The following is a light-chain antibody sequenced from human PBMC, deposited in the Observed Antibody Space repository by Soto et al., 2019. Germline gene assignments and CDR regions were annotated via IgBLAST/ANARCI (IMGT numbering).Light chain of an antibody. CDR2: AAS. V-gene: IGKV3-20*01. J-gene: IGKJ1*01. CDR3: QQYVSKT. Sequence: DIVLTQSPDTLSLSPGERATLSCRASQSVSSSSLAWYQQKPGQAPRLLIYAASSRATGIPDRFSGSGSGTDFTLTISRLESEDFAVYYCQQYVSKTFGQGTKVEIK. CDR1: QSVSSSS.